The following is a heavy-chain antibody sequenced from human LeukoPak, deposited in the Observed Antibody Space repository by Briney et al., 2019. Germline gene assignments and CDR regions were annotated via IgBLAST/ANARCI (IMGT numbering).Heavy chain of an antibody. J-gene: IGHJ4*02. D-gene: IGHD3-9*01. CDR1: GGSISSSSYY. Sequence: PSETLSLTCTVSGGSISSSSYYWGWIRQPPGKGLEWIGSIYYSGSTYYNPSLKSRVTISVDTSKNRFSLKLSSVTAADTAVYYYASTNTAVLRYFDWLLWAFDYWGQGTLVTVSS. CDR2: IYYSGST. V-gene: IGHV4-39*07. CDR3: ASTNTAVLRYFDWLLWAFDY.